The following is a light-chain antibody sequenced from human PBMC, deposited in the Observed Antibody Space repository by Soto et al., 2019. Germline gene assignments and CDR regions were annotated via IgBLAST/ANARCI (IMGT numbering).Light chain of an antibody. J-gene: IGLJ1*01. CDR2: DVS. CDR1: SSDVGGYNY. V-gene: IGLV2-14*01. Sequence: QSALTQPASVSGSPGQSITISCTGTSSDVGGYNYVSWYQQHPGKAPKLMIYDVSYRPSGVSNRFSGSKSGNTASLTVSGLQAEDEADYYCGSYTSSSTLYVFGTGTKLTVL. CDR3: GSYTSSSTLYV.